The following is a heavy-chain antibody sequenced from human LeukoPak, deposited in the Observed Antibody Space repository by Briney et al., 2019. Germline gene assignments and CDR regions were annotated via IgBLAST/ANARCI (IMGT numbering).Heavy chain of an antibody. Sequence: ASVKVSCKVSGYTLTELSMHWVRQAPGKGLEWMGGFDPEDGETIYAQKFQGRVTMTGDTSTDTAYMELSSLRSEDTAVYYCATGLDMFGESVWDFDYWGQGTLVTVSS. CDR1: GYTLTELS. CDR3: ATGLDMFGESVWDFDY. CDR2: FDPEDGET. J-gene: IGHJ4*02. D-gene: IGHD3-10*02. V-gene: IGHV1-24*01.